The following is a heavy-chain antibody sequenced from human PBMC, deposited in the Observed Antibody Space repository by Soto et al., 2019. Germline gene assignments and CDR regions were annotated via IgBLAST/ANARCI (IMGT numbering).Heavy chain of an antibody. V-gene: IGHV3-49*03. CDR3: TRDSLRIQLWLRYFDY. J-gene: IGHJ4*02. D-gene: IGHD5-18*01. Sequence: GGSLRLSCATSGFTFRDHAMSWFRQAPGKRLDCVGFIRSRAYVGTTDYAASVKDRFTISRDDSKSIAYLQMNSLKTEDTAVYYCTRDSLRIQLWLRYFDYWGQGTLVTVSS. CDR2: IRSRAYVGTT. CDR1: GFTFRDHA.